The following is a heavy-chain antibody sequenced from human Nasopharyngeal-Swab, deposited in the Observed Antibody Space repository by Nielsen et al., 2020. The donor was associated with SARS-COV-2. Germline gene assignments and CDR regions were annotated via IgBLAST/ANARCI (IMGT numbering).Heavy chain of an antibody. CDR1: GFTFSSYA. CDR3: ARERTDCSGGSCYSYGMDV. J-gene: IGHJ6*02. Sequence: GESLKISCAASGFTFSSYAMHWVRQAPDKGLEWVAVISYDGSNKYYADSVKGRFTISRENAKNSLYLQMNSLRAGDTAVYYCARERTDCSGGSCYSYGMDVWGQGTTVTVSS. CDR2: ISYDGSNK. D-gene: IGHD2-15*01. V-gene: IGHV3-30*14.